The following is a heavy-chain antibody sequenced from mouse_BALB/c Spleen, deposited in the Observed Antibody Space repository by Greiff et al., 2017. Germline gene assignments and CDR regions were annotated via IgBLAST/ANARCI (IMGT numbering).Heavy chain of an antibody. D-gene: IGHD1-2*01. J-gene: IGHJ2*01. CDR2: IDPETGGT. V-gene: IGHV1-15*01. CDR3: TTAKTATGY. Sequence: VQLHQSGAELVRPGASVTLSCKASGYTFTDYEMHWVKQTPVHGLEWIGAIDPETGGTAYNQKFKGKATLTADKSSSTAYMELRSLTSEDSAVYYCTTAKTATGYWGQGTTLTVSS. CDR1: GYTFTDYE.